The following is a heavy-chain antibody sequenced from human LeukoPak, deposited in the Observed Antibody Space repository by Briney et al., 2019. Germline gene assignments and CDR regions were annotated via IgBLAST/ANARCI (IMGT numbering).Heavy chain of an antibody. CDR1: GFTFSNAW. J-gene: IGHJ4*02. CDR3: ARGRRDTQYQIFDY. V-gene: IGHV3-7*01. D-gene: IGHD2-2*01. Sequence: GGSLRLSCVVSGFTFSNAWMSWVRQAPGKGLAWVANINPDGSEKYYVDSVKGRFTISRDNAKNSLSLQMNSLGDEDTAVYYCARGRRDTQYQIFDYWGQGNLVTVPS. CDR2: INPDGSEK.